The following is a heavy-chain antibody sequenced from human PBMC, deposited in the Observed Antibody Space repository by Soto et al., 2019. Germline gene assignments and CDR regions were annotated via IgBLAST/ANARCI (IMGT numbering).Heavy chain of an antibody. CDR3: ATPRYYGSGSYWY. J-gene: IGHJ4*02. D-gene: IGHD3-10*01. CDR2: INHSGST. CDR1: GGSFSGYY. V-gene: IGHV4-34*01. Sequence: PSETLSLTCAVYGGSFSGYYWSWIRQPPGKGLEWTGEINHSGSTNYNPSLKSRVTISVDTSKNQFSLKLSSVTAADTAVYYCATPRYYGSGSYWYWGQGTLVTVSS.